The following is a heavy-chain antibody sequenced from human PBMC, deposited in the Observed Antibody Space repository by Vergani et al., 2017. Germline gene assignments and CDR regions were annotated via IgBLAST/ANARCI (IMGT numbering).Heavy chain of an antibody. CDR1: GFTFSSYS. CDR2: ISSSSSTI. V-gene: IGHV3-48*04. Sequence: VQLVESGGGLVQPGGSLRLSCAASGFTFSSYSMNWVRQAPGKGLEWVSYISSSSSTIYYADSVKGRFTISRDNAKNSLYLQMNSLRAEDTAVYYCAKLRMTTVPFFDYWGQGTLVTVSS. D-gene: IGHD4-17*01. J-gene: IGHJ4*02. CDR3: AKLRMTTVPFFDY.